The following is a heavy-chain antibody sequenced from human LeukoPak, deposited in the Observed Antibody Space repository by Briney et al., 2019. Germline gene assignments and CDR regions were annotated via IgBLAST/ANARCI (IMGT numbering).Heavy chain of an antibody. CDR2: INPKSGGT. D-gene: IGHD1-26*01. J-gene: IGHJ4*02. V-gene: IGHV1-2*06. CDR1: GYTFIDYY. CDR3: ARETYNGRYYYFDY. Sequence: ASVKVSCKASGYTFIDYYIHWVRQAPGQGLEWMGRINPKSGGTNHAQKFQGRVTMTRDTSISTAYMELSSLRSDDTAVYFCARETYNGRYYYFDYWGQGTLVIVSS.